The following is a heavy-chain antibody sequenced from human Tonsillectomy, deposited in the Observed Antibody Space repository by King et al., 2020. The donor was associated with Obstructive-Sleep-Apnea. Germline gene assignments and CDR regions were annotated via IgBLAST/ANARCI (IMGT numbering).Heavy chain of an antibody. Sequence: VQLQESGPGLVKPSETLSLTCTVSGGSISSYYWSWIRQPPGEGLEWIGYIYYSGSTNYNPSLKSRVTISVDTSKNQFSLKLSSVTAADTAVYYCARDPYYYDSSGGAFDIWGQGTMVTVSS. CDR1: GGSISSYY. J-gene: IGHJ3*02. D-gene: IGHD3-22*01. CDR2: IYYSGST. CDR3: ARDPYYYDSSGGAFDI. V-gene: IGHV4-59*01.